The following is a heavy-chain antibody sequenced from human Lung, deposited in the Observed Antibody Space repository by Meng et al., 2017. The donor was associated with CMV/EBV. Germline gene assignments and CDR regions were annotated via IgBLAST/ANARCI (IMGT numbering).Heavy chain of an antibody. D-gene: IGHD4-23*01. Sequence: SISSSSYYWGWIRQPPGKGLEWIGSIYYSGSTYYNPSLKSRVTISVDTSKNQFSLKLSSVTAADTAVYYCARLNGNPQHYYYYGMDVWGQGTTVTVSS. CDR2: IYYSGST. CDR1: SISSSSYY. CDR3: ARLNGNPQHYYYYGMDV. V-gene: IGHV4-39*07. J-gene: IGHJ6*02.